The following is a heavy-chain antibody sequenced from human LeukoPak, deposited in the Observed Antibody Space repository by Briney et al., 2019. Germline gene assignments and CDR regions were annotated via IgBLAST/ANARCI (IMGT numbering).Heavy chain of an antibody. CDR1: GYTFTSYD. CDR3: ARESGLYGSGSSY. V-gene: IGHV1-8*01. Sequence: ASVKVSCKASGYTFTSYDINWVRQPTGQGLEWMGWMNPNSGNTGYAQKFQGRVTMTRTTSINTAYMELSRLRSDDTAVYYCARESGLYGSGSSYWGQGTLVTVSS. CDR2: MNPNSGNT. D-gene: IGHD3-10*01. J-gene: IGHJ4*02.